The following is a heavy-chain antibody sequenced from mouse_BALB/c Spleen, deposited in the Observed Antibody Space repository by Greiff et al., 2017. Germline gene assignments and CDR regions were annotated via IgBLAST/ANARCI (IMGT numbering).Heavy chain of an antibody. Sequence: EVQLQQSGTVLARPGASVKMSCKASGYTFTSYWMHWVKQRPGQGLEWIGAIYPGNSDTSYNQKFKGKAKLTAFTSTSTAYMELSSLTNEDSAVYYCTFYGSSYDAMDYWGQGTSVTVSS. CDR3: TFYGSSYDAMDY. CDR1: GYTFTSYW. V-gene: IGHV1-5*01. D-gene: IGHD1-1*01. CDR2: IYPGNSDT. J-gene: IGHJ4*01.